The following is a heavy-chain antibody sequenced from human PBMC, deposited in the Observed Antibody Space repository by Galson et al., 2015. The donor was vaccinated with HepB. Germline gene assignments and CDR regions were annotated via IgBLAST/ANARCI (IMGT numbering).Heavy chain of an antibody. V-gene: IGHV6-1*01. CDR3: ARDSLDSSGYYSSSAEYAFDI. CDR1: GDSVSSNSAA. Sequence: CAISGDSVSSNSAAWNWIRQSPSRGLEWLGRTYYRSKWYNDYAVSVKSRITINPDTSKNQFSLQLNSVTPEDTAVYYCARDSLDSSGYYSSSAEYAFDIWGQGTMVTVSS. CDR2: TYYRSKWYN. J-gene: IGHJ3*02. D-gene: IGHD3-22*01.